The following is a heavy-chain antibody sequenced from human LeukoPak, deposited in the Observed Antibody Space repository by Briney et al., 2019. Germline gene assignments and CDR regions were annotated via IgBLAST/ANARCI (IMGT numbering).Heavy chain of an antibody. D-gene: IGHD3-16*01. CDR2: ISGSGGTT. V-gene: IGHV3-23*01. Sequence: PGGSLRLSCAASGFTFSSHAMSWVRQPPGKGPEWVATISGSGGTTYYADSVKGRFTISRDNSKNTLYLQMNSLRAEDTAVYYCAKGGGGNWFDPWGQGTLVTVSS. J-gene: IGHJ5*02. CDR1: GFTFSSHA. CDR3: AKGGGGNWFDP.